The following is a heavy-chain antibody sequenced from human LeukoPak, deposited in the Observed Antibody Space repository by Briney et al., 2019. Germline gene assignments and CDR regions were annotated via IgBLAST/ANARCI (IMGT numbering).Heavy chain of an antibody. CDR1: GFTFSSYA. CDR3: ASGFEATISYFDD. V-gene: IGHV3-21*01. D-gene: IGHD5-12*01. Sequence: GSLLLSCAASGFTFSSYAMSWVRPAPGKGLEWVSTISSRSTYIYYAASVKGRFTISRDNAENSLYLDMTSLRAEDTAIYYCASGFEATISYFDDWGQGTLVTVSS. J-gene: IGHJ4*02. CDR2: ISSRSTYI.